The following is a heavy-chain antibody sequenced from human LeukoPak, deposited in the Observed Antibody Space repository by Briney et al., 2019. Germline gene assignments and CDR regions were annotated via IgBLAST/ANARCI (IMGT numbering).Heavy chain of an antibody. D-gene: IGHD4-17*01. V-gene: IGHV4-59*01. CDR1: GGSISNYY. CDR3: ARVSYGDSGYFDY. CDR2: IYYSGTT. J-gene: IGHJ4*02. Sequence: SETLSLTCTVSGGSISNYYWSWVRQPPGKGLEWIGYIYYSGTTNYNPSLESRVTISVDTSNNQFSLKLSSVTAADTAVYYCARVSYGDSGYFDYWGQGTLVTVSS.